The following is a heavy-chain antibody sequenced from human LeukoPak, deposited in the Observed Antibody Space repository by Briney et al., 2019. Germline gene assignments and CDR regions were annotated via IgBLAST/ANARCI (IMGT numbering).Heavy chain of an antibody. CDR3: ARRVRTISSHYYYYYMDV. Sequence: ASVKVSCKVSGYTLTELSMHWVRQAPGKGLEWMGGFDPEDGETIYAQKFQGRVTMTEDTSTDTAYMELSSLRSEDTAVYYCARRVRTISSHYYYYYMDVWGKGTTVTVSS. CDR1: GYTLTELS. J-gene: IGHJ6*03. CDR2: FDPEDGET. D-gene: IGHD3-3*01. V-gene: IGHV1-24*01.